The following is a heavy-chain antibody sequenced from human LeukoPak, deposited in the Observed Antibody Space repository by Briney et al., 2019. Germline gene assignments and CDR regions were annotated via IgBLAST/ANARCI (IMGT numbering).Heavy chain of an antibody. Sequence: GESLRLSCAASGFTFSNFWMHWVRQAPGKGLVWVSLIKTDGSSTSYADSVKGRFTISRDNAKNTLYLQMNSLRAEDTAVYYCVRGRATNYFDYWGQGILVTVSS. V-gene: IGHV3-74*01. CDR3: VRGRATNYFDY. D-gene: IGHD1-26*01. CDR1: GFTFSNFW. J-gene: IGHJ4*02. CDR2: IKTDGSST.